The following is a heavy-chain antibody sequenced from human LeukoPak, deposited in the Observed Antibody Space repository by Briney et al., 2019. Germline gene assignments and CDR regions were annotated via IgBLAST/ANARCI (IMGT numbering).Heavy chain of an antibody. CDR1: GYSFTSHW. D-gene: IGHD6-6*01. Sequence: GESLKISCKASGYSFTSHWIGWVRQMPGKGLEWVGIINPDYSDIRYSPSFQGQVTISADESISTAYLQWSSLKASDTAMYYCARHSGSIAARPFWARRRAFDYWGQGTLVTVSS. V-gene: IGHV5-51*01. CDR2: INPDYSDI. J-gene: IGHJ4*02. CDR3: ARHSGSIAARPFWARRRAFDY.